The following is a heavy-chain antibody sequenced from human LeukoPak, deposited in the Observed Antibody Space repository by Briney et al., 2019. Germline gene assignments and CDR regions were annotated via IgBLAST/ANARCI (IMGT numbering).Heavy chain of an antibody. CDR3: ARVHGDYPAGMDV. CDR2: TSAYNGIT. V-gene: IGHV1-18*01. D-gene: IGHD4-17*01. Sequence: GAAVKVSCKPSGYGFNSYSLSWVREGPGQGLEWLGWTSAYNGITTYAQSLQGRVTITTDTFTTTVFMELRSLTSDDTAVYFCARVHGDYPAGMDVWGKGTTVSVS. CDR1: GYGFNSYS. J-gene: IGHJ6*03.